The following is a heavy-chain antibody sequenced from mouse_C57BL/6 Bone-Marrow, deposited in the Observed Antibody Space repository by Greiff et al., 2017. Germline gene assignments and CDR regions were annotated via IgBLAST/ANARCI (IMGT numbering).Heavy chain of an antibody. CDR2: ISSGGDYI. CDR3: TRVLLGFDY. V-gene: IGHV5-9-1*02. J-gene: IGHJ2*01. CDR1: GFTFSSYA. Sequence: EVKVEESGEGLVKPGGSLKLSCAASGFTFSSYAMSWVRQTPEKRLEWVAYISSGGDYIYYADTVKGRFTISRDNARNTLYLQMSSLKSEDTAMYYCTRVLLGFDYGGQGTTLTVSS. D-gene: IGHD4-1*01.